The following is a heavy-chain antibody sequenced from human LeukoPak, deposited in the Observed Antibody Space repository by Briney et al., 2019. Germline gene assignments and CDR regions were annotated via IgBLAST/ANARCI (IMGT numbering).Heavy chain of an antibody. J-gene: IGHJ3*01. CDR2: INLKNGGT. V-gene: IGHV1-2*02. CDR3: APISVPGQYCSSSTCYYAFDF. D-gene: IGHD2-2*01. Sequence: GASVKVSCKASGYIFTDYYMHWVRQAPGQGLEWMGWINLKNGGTLYAQKFQGRVTMTRDTSISTAYMELSWLRPDDSALYYCAPISVPGQYCSSSTCYYAFDFWGQGTLVTVS. CDR1: GYIFTDYY.